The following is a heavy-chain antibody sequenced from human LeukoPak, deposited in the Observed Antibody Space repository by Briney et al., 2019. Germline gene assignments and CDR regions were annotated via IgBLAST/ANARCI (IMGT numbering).Heavy chain of an antibody. J-gene: IGHJ4*02. D-gene: IGHD2-15*01. CDR3: AKAPVTTCSGAYCYPFDY. CDR1: GFTFSGSA. CDR2: IRSKANSYAT. V-gene: IGHV3-73*01. Sequence: PGGSLRLSCAASGFTFSGSAMHWVRQASGKGLEWVGRIRSKANSYATAYAASGKGRFTISRDSYKNTLYLQMNSLRAEDAAVYYCAKAPVTTCSGAYCYPFDYWGQGTLVTVSS.